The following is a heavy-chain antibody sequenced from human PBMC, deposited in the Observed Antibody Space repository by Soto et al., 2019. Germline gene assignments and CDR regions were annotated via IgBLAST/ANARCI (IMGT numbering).Heavy chain of an antibody. CDR2: ISAYNGNT. Sequence: ASVKVSCKASGYTFTSYGTSWVRQAPGQGLEWMGWISAYNGNTNYAQKLQGRVTMTTDTSTSTAYMELRSLRSDDTAVYYCARDVYDSSGYYYYFDYWGQGTLVTVSS. D-gene: IGHD3-22*01. V-gene: IGHV1-18*01. J-gene: IGHJ4*02. CDR1: GYTFTSYG. CDR3: ARDVYDSSGYYYYFDY.